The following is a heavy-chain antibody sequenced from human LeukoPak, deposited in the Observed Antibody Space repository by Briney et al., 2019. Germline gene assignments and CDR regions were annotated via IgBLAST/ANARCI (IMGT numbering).Heavy chain of an antibody. CDR3: AKGGGYSSGWYYFDY. Sequence: GRSLRLSCAASGSTFDDYAMHWVRQAPGKGLEWVSGISWNSGSIGYADSVKGRFTISRDNAKNSLYLQMNSLRAEDTALYYCAKGGGYSSGWYYFDYWGQGTLVTVSS. CDR1: GSTFDDYA. CDR2: ISWNSGSI. D-gene: IGHD6-19*01. V-gene: IGHV3-9*01. J-gene: IGHJ4*02.